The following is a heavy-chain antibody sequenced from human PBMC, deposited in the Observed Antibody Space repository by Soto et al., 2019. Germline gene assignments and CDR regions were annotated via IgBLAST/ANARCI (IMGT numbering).Heavy chain of an antibody. Sequence: SETLSLTCTVSGGSISSGGYYWSWIRQHPGKGLEWIGYIYYSGSTYYNPSLKSRVTISVDTSKNQFSLKLSSVTAADTAVYYCARAGVLQLWSRDDAFDIWGQGTMVTVSS. J-gene: IGHJ3*02. CDR1: GGSISSGGYY. D-gene: IGHD5-18*01. V-gene: IGHV4-31*03. CDR3: ARAGVLQLWSRDDAFDI. CDR2: IYYSGST.